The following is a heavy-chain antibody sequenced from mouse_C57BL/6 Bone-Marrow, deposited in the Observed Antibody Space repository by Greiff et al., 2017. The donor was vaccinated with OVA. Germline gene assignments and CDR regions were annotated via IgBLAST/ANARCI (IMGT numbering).Heavy chain of an antibody. CDR2: IYPGSGNT. J-gene: IGHJ3*01. Sequence: LVESGAELVRPGASVKLSCKASGYTFTDYYINWVKQRPGQGLEWIARIYPGSGNTYYNEKFKGKATLTAEKSSSTAYMQLSSLTSEDSAVYFCARAYDYDGRGFAYWGQGTLVTVSA. CDR3: ARAYDYDGRGFAY. CDR1: GYTFTDYY. D-gene: IGHD2-4*01. V-gene: IGHV1-76*01.